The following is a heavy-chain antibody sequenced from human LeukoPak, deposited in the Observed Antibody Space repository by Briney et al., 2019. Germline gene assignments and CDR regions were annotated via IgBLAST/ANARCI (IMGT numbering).Heavy chain of an antibody. CDR3: AREGALGYSSSWYFGYYYYMDV. V-gene: IGHV1-2*02. D-gene: IGHD6-13*01. J-gene: IGHJ6*03. Sequence: VASVKVSCKASGYTFTGYYMHWVRQAPGQGLEWMGWINPNSGGTNYAQKFQGRVTMTRDTSISTAYMELSRLRSDDTAVYYCAREGALGYSSSWYFGYYYYMDVWGKGTTVTISS. CDR2: INPNSGGT. CDR1: GYTFTGYY.